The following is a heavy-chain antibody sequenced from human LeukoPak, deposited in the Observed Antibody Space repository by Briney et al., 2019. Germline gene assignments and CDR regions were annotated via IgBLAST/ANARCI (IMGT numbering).Heavy chain of an antibody. Sequence: SETLSLTCTVSGGSISSYYWSWIRQPPGKGLEWIGYIYTSGSTNYNPSLKSRVTISVDTSKNQFSLKLSSVPAADTAVYYCARLQGSIAARPTIRFDPWGQGTLVTVSS. V-gene: IGHV4-4*09. CDR3: ARLQGSIAARPTIRFDP. D-gene: IGHD6-6*01. CDR2: IYTSGST. J-gene: IGHJ5*02. CDR1: GGSISSYY.